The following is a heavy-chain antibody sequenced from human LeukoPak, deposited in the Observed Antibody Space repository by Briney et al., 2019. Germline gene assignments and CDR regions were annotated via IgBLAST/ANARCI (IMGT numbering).Heavy chain of an antibody. CDR1: GGSIGSYY. D-gene: IGHD5-24*01. CDR2: IYYSGST. V-gene: IGHV4-59*08. J-gene: IGHJ5*02. Sequence: SETLSLTCTVSGGSIGSYYWSWIRQPPGKGLEWIGYIYYSGSTNYNPSLKSRVTISVDTSKNQFSLKLSSVTAADTAVYYCARLLEISNWFDPWGQGTLVTVSS. CDR3: ARLLEISNWFDP.